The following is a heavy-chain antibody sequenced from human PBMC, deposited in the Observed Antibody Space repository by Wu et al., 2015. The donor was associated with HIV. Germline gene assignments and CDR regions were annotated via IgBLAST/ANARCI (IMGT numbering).Heavy chain of an antibody. V-gene: IGHV1-69*12. J-gene: IGHJ4*02. CDR3: ARTPLLWFGELSY. CDR2: IIPIFGTA. CDR1: GGILSSYA. Sequence: QVQLVQSGTEVKKPGSSVKVSCKVSGGILSSYAIAWVRQAPGQGLEWMGGIIPIFGTANYAQKFQGRVTITADESTSTAYMELSSLRSEDTAVYYCARTPLLWFGELSYWGQGTLVTVSS. D-gene: IGHD3-10*01.